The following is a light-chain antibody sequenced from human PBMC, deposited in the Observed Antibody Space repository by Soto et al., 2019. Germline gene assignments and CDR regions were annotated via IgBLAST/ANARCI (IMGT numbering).Light chain of an antibody. Sequence: QSVLTQPPSASGSPGQSVTISCTGTRDDVGGYNYVSWFQQLPGKAPKLMIYEVYKRPTGVPARFSGSKSGNTASLTVSGLQAGDEAIYYCSSYVTRNVVVFGGGTKVTVL. CDR2: EVY. CDR3: SSYVTRNVVV. V-gene: IGLV2-8*01. J-gene: IGLJ2*01. CDR1: RDDVGGYNY.